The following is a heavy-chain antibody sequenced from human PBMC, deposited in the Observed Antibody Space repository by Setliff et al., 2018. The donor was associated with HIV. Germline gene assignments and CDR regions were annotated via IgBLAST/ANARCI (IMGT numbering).Heavy chain of an antibody. V-gene: IGHV4-39*01. CDR2: IFYSGIT. D-gene: IGHD3-3*01. CDR1: GGSFTSRSYY. Sequence: KPSETLSLTCTVSGGSFTSRSYYWGWIRQPPGKGLEWIGSIFYSGITYYNPSLKSRATISVDTSKNQFSLNLTSVTAADTAVYYCARSKTFYDFWGGYYAHGAFKIWGLGTMVTVS. J-gene: IGHJ3*02. CDR3: ARSKTFYDFWGGYYAHGAFKI.